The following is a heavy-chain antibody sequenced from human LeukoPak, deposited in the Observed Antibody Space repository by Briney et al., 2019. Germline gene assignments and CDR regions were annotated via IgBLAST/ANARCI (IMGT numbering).Heavy chain of an antibody. D-gene: IGHD1-1*01. CDR1: GYTFTDYY. CDR2: MNPNSGGT. J-gene: IGHJ4*02. V-gene: IGHV1-2*02. Sequence: ASVKVSCKASGYTFTDYYIHWVRQAPGQGLEWMAWMNPNSGGTSYSQKFQGRVTMTRDTSISTAYMELSRLRFDDTAVYYCARESGEGGTITAFGYWGQGTLVTVSS. CDR3: ARESGEGGTITAFGY.